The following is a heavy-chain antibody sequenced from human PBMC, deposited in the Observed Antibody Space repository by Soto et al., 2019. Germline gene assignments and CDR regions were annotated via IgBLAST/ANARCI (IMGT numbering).Heavy chain of an antibody. J-gene: IGHJ5*02. CDR1: GFTFNTFS. CDR2: ISSSSYV. D-gene: IGHD4-17*01. V-gene: IGHV3-21*01. CDR3: ARVHDYGLTNRFDP. Sequence: PGGSLRLSCAASGFTFNTFSMNWVRQAPGKGLEWVSTISSSSYVYYADSVKGRFTISRDNAKNALFLQMNSLRAEDTAVYYCARVHDYGLTNRFDPWDHGTLVAVSS.